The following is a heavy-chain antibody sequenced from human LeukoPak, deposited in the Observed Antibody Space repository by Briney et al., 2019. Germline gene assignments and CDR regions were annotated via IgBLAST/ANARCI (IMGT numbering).Heavy chain of an antibody. J-gene: IGHJ4*02. D-gene: IGHD1-1*01. V-gene: IGHV4-39*01. Sequence: SETLSLTCTVSGGSISSSSYYWGWIRQPPGKGLGWIGSIYYSGSIYYNPSLKSRVTISVDTSKNQFSLKLSSVTAADTAVYYCARHPRSPTGTITFDYWGQGTLVTVSS. CDR1: GGSISSSSYY. CDR3: ARHPRSPTGTITFDY. CDR2: IYYSGSI.